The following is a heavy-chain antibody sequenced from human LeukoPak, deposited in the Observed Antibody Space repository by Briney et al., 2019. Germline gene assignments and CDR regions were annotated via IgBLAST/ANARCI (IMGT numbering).Heavy chain of an antibody. D-gene: IGHD6-13*01. CDR3: AREFSRTWPFDY. J-gene: IGHJ4*02. Sequence: VASVNVSCKASGYIFTGFYMHWVRQAPGQGPEWMGWINPNTGGTTYARKFQGRVTMTRDTSITIAYMELSRLTSDDTAVYYCAREFSRTWPFDYWGQGTLVTVSS. CDR2: INPNTGGT. CDR1: GYIFTGFY. V-gene: IGHV1-2*02.